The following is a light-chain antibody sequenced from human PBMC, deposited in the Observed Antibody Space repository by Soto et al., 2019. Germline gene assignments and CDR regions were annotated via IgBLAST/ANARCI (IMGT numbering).Light chain of an antibody. CDR2: GTS. V-gene: IGKV3-15*01. CDR1: QSVSTN. CDR3: QQYNNWPLT. Sequence: EILMTQSPATLYMSPGERATLSCRATQSVSTNLAWYQQKLGQAPRLLIKGTSTRATGIPARFSGTGSGTEFTLTISSLQSEDFAVYYCQQYNNWPLTFGQGTKVDIK. J-gene: IGKJ1*01.